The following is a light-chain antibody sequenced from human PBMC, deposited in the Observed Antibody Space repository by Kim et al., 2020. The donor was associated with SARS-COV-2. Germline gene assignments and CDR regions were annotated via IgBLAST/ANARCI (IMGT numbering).Light chain of an antibody. Sequence: DIVMTQSPAALSVSPGERATLSCRASQSVGSNLAWYQQKPGQAPRLLIYDASTRATGIPARFSGSGSGTEFTLTISSLQSEDFAIYYCQQSNNWPRTFGHGTKVDIK. J-gene: IGKJ1*01. V-gene: IGKV3-15*01. CDR3: QQSNNWPRT. CDR2: DAS. CDR1: QSVGSN.